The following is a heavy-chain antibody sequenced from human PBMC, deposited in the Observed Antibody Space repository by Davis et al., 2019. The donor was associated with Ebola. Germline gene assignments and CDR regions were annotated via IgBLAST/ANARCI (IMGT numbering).Heavy chain of an antibody. CDR2: IIPMVDTT. V-gene: IGHV1-69*04. CDR3: ARDDWNQNWFDP. J-gene: IGHJ5*02. D-gene: IGHD1-1*01. CDR1: GDTFSNYG. Sequence: SVKVSCKASGDTFSNYGINWVRQAPRQGLEWMGRIIPMVDTTNYARKFQDRVTMSADKSTSTVYMELSSLRSEDTAVYYCARDDWNQNWFDPWGQGTLLTVSS.